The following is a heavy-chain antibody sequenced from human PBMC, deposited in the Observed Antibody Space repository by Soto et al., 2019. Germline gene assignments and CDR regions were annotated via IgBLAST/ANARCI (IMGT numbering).Heavy chain of an antibody. CDR3: ATTTEHDAFDI. J-gene: IGHJ3*02. V-gene: IGHV3-9*01. CDR1: GFTFDDYA. Sequence: EVQLVESGGGLVQPGRSLRLSCAASGFTFDDYAMHWVRQAPGKGLEWVSGISWNSGSIGYADSVKGRFIISRDNAKNSLYLQMNSLRAEDTALYYCATTTEHDAFDIWGQGTMVTVSS. D-gene: IGHD1-26*01. CDR2: ISWNSGSI.